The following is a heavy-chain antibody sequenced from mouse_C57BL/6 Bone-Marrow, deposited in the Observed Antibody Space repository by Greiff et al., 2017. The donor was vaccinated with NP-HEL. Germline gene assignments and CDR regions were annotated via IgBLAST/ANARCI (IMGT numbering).Heavy chain of an antibody. Sequence: EVKLVESGGGLVQPGGSLKLSCAASGFTFSDYYMYWVRQTPEKRLEWVAYISNGGGSTYYPDTVKGRFTISRDNAKNTLYLQMSRLKSEDTAMYYCARGGYVYVPFAYWGQGTLVTVSA. J-gene: IGHJ3*01. D-gene: IGHD2-2*01. CDR1: GFTFSDYY. CDR2: ISNGGGST. CDR3: ARGGYVYVPFAY. V-gene: IGHV5-12*01.